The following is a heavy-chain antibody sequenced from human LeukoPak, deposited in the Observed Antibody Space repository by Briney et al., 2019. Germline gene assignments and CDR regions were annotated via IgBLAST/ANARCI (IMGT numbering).Heavy chain of an antibody. CDR3: AKQRGYSYGYEY. CDR2: ISYHGTNK. Sequence: XVAVISYHGTNKYYADSEKGRFTISRDNSKNTLYLQMNSLRAEDTAVYYCAKQRGYSYGYEYWGQGTLVTVSS. D-gene: IGHD5-18*01. V-gene: IGHV3-30*18. J-gene: IGHJ4*02.